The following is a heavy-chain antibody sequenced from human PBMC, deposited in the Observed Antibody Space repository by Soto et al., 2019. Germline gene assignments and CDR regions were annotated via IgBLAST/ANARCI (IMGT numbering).Heavy chain of an antibody. J-gene: IGHJ4*02. D-gene: IGHD1-7*01. Sequence: PGGSLRLSCAVPGGIFHGYCIPWVRQAPGKGVEWVAIIRFDGSNEEYADSVKGRFTISRDNSKNTLYLQMNTLGAEDTAVYYCARDGIGGTVFRGYLDYWGRGTVVTVSS. CDR1: GGIFHGYC. CDR2: IRFDGSNE. CDR3: ARDGIGGTVFRGYLDY. V-gene: IGHV3-33*01.